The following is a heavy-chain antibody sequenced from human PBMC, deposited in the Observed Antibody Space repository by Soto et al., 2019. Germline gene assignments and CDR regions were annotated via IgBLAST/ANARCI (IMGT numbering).Heavy chain of an antibody. CDR3: ARDRYGDYVRVYYYGMDV. D-gene: IGHD4-17*01. CDR1: GFTFSSYA. V-gene: IGHV3-30-3*01. J-gene: IGHJ6*02. Sequence: GGSLRLSCAASGFTFSSYAMHWVRQAPGKGLEWVAVISYDGSNKYYADSVKGRFTISRDNSKNTPYLQMNSLRAEDTAVYYCARDRYGDYVRVYYYGMDVWGQGTTVTVSS. CDR2: ISYDGSNK.